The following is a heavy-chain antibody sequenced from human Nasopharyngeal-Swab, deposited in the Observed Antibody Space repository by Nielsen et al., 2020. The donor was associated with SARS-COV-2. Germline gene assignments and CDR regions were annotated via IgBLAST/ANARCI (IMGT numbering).Heavy chain of an antibody. CDR2: ISSSSSYI. Sequence: GGSLRLSCAASGFTFDDYAMHWVRQAPGKGLEWVSSISSSSSYIYYADSVKGRFTISRDNAKNSLYLQMNSLRAEDTAVYYCARDFTIFGAPLDGMDVWGQGTTVTVSS. CDR1: GFTFDDYA. D-gene: IGHD3-3*01. J-gene: IGHJ6*02. V-gene: IGHV3-21*01. CDR3: ARDFTIFGAPLDGMDV.